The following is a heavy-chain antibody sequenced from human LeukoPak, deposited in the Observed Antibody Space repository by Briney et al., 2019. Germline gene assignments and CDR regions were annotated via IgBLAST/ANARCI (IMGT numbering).Heavy chain of an antibody. V-gene: IGHV4-39*01. CDR1: GGSISSSSYY. CDR2: IYYSGST. D-gene: IGHD6-19*01. CDR3: ASCRSSGWADLFAFDI. J-gene: IGHJ3*02. Sequence: SETLSLACTVSGGSISSSSYYWGWIRQPPGKGLEWIGSIYYSGSTYYNPSLKSRVTISVDTSKNQFSLKLSSVTAADTAVYYCASCRSSGWADLFAFDIWGQGTMVTVSS.